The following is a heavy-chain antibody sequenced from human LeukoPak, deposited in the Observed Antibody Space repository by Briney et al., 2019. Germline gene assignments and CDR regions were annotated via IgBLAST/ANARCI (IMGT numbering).Heavy chain of an antibody. V-gene: IGHV3-21*01. CDR3: ARDWGTVTTGGWFDP. CDR1: GFTFSSYS. CDR2: ISSSSSYI. J-gene: IGHJ5*02. Sequence: GGSLRLSCAASGFTFSSYSMNWVRQAPGKGLEWVSSISSSSSYIYYADSVKGRFTISRDNAKNSLYLQMNSLRAEDTAVYYCARDWGTVTTGGWFDPWGQGTLVTVSS. D-gene: IGHD4-17*01.